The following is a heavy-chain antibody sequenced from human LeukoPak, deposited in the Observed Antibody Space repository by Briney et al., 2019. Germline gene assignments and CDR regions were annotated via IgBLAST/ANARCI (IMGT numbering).Heavy chain of an antibody. CDR3: ARHYGDYVGYDY. V-gene: IGHV4-59*01. J-gene: IGHJ4*02. CDR2: IYYSGST. CDR1: GGSISSYY. D-gene: IGHD4-17*01. Sequence: SETLSLTCTVSGGSISSYYWSWIRQLPGKGLEWIGYIYYSGSTNYNPSLKSRVTISVDTSKNQFSLKLSFVTAADTAVYYCARHYGDYVGYDYWGQGTLVTVSS.